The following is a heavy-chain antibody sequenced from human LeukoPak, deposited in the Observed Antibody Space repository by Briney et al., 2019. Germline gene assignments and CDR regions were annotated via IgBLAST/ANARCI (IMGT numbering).Heavy chain of an antibody. Sequence: ASVKVSFKASGYTFTGYYMHWVRQAPGKGLEWMGGFDPEDGETIYAQKFQGRVTMTEDTSTDTAYMELSSLRSEDTAVYYCATLGIQLWFEYYFDYWGQGTLVTVSS. CDR2: FDPEDGET. V-gene: IGHV1-24*01. D-gene: IGHD5-18*01. J-gene: IGHJ4*02. CDR3: ATLGIQLWFEYYFDY. CDR1: GYTFTGYY.